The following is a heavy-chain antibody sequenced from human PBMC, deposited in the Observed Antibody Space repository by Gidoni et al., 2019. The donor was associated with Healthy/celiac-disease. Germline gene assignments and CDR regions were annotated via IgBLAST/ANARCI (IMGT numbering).Heavy chain of an antibody. CDR2: MNPNSGNT. CDR1: GYTFTSYD. D-gene: IGHD2-15*01. CDR3: ARGRHIVVVVAATRYYYYGMDV. V-gene: IGHV1-8*01. J-gene: IGHJ6*02. Sequence: QVQLVQSGAEVKKPGASVKVSCKASGYTFTSYDLNWVRQATGQGIEWMGWMNPNSGNTGYAKKFQGRVTMNRNTSISTAYMELSSLRSEDTAVYYCARGRHIVVVVAATRYYYYGMDVWGQGTTVTVSS.